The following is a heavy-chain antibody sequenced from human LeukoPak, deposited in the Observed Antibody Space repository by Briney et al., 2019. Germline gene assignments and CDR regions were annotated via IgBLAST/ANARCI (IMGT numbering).Heavy chain of an antibody. V-gene: IGHV3-23*01. D-gene: IGHD4-23*01. J-gene: IGHJ5*02. CDR1: GFTFGNYA. Sequence: GGSLRRSCSASGFTFGNYAMSWVRQAPGKGLEWVSAISGGGSSTFYADSVRGRFTISRDNSNNTMFLRMDSLRAEDTGVYYCEKEDSAVVTPGNWFDPWGQGNLVTVSS. CDR3: EKEDSAVVTPGNWFDP. CDR2: ISGGGSST.